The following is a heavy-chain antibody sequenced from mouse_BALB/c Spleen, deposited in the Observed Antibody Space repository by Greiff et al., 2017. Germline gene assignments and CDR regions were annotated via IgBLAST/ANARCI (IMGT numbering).Heavy chain of an antibody. CDR3: ARAEGNYVGYYAMDY. CDR2: IWAGGST. D-gene: IGHD2-1*01. V-gene: IGHV2-9*02. J-gene: IGHJ4*01. Sequence: VKLVESGPGLVAPSQSLSITCTVSGFSLTSYGVHWVRQPPGKGLEWLGVIWAGGSTNYNSALMSRLSISKDNSKSQVFLKMNSLQTDDTAMYYCARAEGNYVGYYAMDYWGQGTSVTVSA. CDR1: GFSLTSYG.